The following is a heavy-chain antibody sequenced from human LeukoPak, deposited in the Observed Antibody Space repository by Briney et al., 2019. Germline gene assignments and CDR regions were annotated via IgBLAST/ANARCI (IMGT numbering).Heavy chain of an antibody. CDR2: IYYSGST. Sequence: SETLSLTCTVSGGSISSSSYYWGWIRQPPGKGLEWIGSIYYSGSTYYNPSLKSRVTISVDTSKNQFSLKLSSVTAADMAVYYRARQEVNYYYYMDVWGKGTTVTVSS. CDR1: GGSISSSSYY. V-gene: IGHV4-39*01. CDR3: ARQEVNYYYYMDV. J-gene: IGHJ6*03.